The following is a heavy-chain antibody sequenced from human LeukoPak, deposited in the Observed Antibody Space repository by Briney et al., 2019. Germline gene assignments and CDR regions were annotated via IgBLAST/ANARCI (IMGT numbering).Heavy chain of an antibody. Sequence: SETLSLTCTVSGGSISNYYWSWIRQPAGKGLEWIGRIYSSGSTNYNPSLQSRVTMSVDTSKNHFSLKLSSVTAADTAAYYCARGSSGWYSIDYWGQGTLVTVSS. J-gene: IGHJ4*02. CDR2: IYSSGST. CDR3: ARGSSGWYSIDY. CDR1: GGSISNYY. V-gene: IGHV4-4*07. D-gene: IGHD6-19*01.